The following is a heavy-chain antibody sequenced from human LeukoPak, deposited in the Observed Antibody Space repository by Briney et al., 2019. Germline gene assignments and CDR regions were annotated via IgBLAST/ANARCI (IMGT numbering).Heavy chain of an antibody. CDR3: AREAPRGYFYY. V-gene: IGHV1-46*01. Sequence: GASVKVSCKASGYTFTTYFLHWVRQAPGQGLERMGMINPSAGTTNYAQNFQGRVTMTRDTSTSTVYMDLTSLRSEDTAVYYRAREAPRGYFYYWAQGTLVTVSS. D-gene: IGHD3-10*01. CDR1: GYTFTTYF. CDR2: INPSAGTT. J-gene: IGHJ4*02.